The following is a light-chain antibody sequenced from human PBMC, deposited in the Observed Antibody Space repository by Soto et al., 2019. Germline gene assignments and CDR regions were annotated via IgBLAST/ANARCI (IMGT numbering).Light chain of an antibody. Sequence: EIVLTQSPCTLSLSPGERATLSCRASQSVSSSYLAWYQQKPGQAPRLLICGASSRATGIPDRFSGSGSGTEFTLTISSLQSEDFAVYYCQQYNSWPQTFGLGTKVDIK. CDR1: QSVSSSY. CDR2: GAS. J-gene: IGKJ1*01. CDR3: QQYNSWPQT. V-gene: IGKV3-20*01.